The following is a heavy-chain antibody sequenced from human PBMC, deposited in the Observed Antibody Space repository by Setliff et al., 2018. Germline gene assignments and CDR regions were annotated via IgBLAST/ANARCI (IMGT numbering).Heavy chain of an antibody. Sequence: GGSLRLSCAACGFTFSSYDMHWVRQATGKGLEWVSAIGTAGDTYYPGSVKGQFTISRENAKNSLYLQMNSLRAGDTAVYYCARSGGGWFGELFHYYYGMDVWGQGTTVTVSS. D-gene: IGHD3-10*01. CDR2: IGTAGDT. CDR1: GFTFSSYD. V-gene: IGHV3-13*03. CDR3: ARSGGGWFGELFHYYYGMDV. J-gene: IGHJ6*02.